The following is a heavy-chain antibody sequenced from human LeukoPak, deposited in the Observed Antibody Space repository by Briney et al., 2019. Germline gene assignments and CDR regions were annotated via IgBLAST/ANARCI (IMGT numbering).Heavy chain of an antibody. V-gene: IGHV3-48*03. CDR1: GFTFSSFE. J-gene: IGHJ4*02. CDR3: AREGDTGLYYFDY. Sequence: PGGSLRLSCAASGFTFSSFEMNWVRQAPGKGLEWVSYITSSGSSIYYADSVKGRFTISRDNAKNSLYLQMNNLRAEDTAVYYCAREGDTGLYYFDYWGQGTLVTASS. CDR2: ITSSGSSI. D-gene: IGHD5-18*01.